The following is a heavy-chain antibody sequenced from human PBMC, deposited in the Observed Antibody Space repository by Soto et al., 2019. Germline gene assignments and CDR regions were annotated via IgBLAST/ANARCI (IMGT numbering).Heavy chain of an antibody. J-gene: IGHJ4*02. CDR1: GVSISGSY. D-gene: IGHD3-9*01. Sequence: SETMSLTCTVSGVSISGSYWSWIRQTPGKVLEWIGYIHYSGSTNYNPSLKSRVTMSVDSAKNQFSLELNSVSAADTAVYFCANVRRTDAGRYSFYAWGQGDLVTV. V-gene: IGHV4-59*01. CDR2: IHYSGST. CDR3: ANVRRTDAGRYSFYA.